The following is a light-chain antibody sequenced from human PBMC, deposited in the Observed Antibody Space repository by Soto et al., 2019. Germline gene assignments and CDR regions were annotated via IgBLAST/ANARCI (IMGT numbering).Light chain of an antibody. CDR3: QQYGSIPWT. CDR2: DAS. J-gene: IGKJ1*01. V-gene: IGKV3-20*01. Sequence: VFTQSPGTLSLSTGERATLSCRATESVVSNYLAWYQLKPGQAPRLLIYDASSRATGIPDRFSGSGSGTDFTLTISRLEPEDFAVYYCQQYGSIPWTFGQGTKVDI. CDR1: ESVVSNY.